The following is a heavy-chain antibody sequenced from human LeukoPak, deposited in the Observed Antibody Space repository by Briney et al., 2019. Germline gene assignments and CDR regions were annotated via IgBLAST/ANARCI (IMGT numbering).Heavy chain of an antibody. CDR2: IGNKATRFTT. V-gene: IGHV3-72*01. Sequence: GGSLRLSCGASGSGFSDQYVDWVRQAPGKGLEWVGRIGNKATRFTTEYAASVKGRFTISRDDSLNSLSLQMNSLKTEDTAVYFCTRGYSGVAVYAFDIWGQGTMVTVSS. D-gene: IGHD1-26*01. CDR3: TRGYSGVAVYAFDI. J-gene: IGHJ3*02. CDR1: GSGFSDQY.